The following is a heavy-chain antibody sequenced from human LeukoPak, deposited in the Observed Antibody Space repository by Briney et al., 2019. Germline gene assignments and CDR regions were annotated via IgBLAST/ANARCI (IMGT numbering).Heavy chain of an antibody. D-gene: IGHD5-24*01. CDR1: GFTFSSYG. J-gene: IGHJ4*02. V-gene: IGHV3-33*01. CDR3: ARDSGGGWLQPPGDY. Sequence: GGSLRLSCAASGFTFSSYGMHWVRQAPGKGLEWVAVISYDGSNKYYADSVKGRFTISRDNSKNTLYLQMNSLRAEDTAVYYCARDSGGGWLQPPGDYWGQGTLVTVSS. CDR2: ISYDGSNK.